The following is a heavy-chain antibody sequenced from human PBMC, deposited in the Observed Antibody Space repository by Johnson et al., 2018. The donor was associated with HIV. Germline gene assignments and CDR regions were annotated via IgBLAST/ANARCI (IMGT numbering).Heavy chain of an antibody. CDR3: AKDRSSGYSSSWYPDAFDI. J-gene: IGHJ3*02. CDR1: GFTFSSYG. CDR2: IRYDGSNK. Sequence: QVQLVESGGGVVQPGRSLRLSCAASGFTFSSYGMHWVRQAPGKGLEWVAFIRYDGSNKYYADSVKGRFTISRDNSKNTLYLQMNSLRAEDTAVYYCAKDRSSGYSSSWYPDAFDIWGQGTMVTVSS. V-gene: IGHV3-30*02. D-gene: IGHD6-13*01.